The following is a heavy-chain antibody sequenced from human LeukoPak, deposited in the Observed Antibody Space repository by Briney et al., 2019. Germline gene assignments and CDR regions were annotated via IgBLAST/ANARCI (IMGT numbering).Heavy chain of an antibody. CDR2: IYPRDGST. CDR3: ARDQEGFDY. CDR1: GYTFTSNY. J-gene: IGHJ4*02. V-gene: IGHV1-46*01. Sequence: ASVQVSCKASGYTFTSNYMHWVRQAPGQGLEWMGLIYPRDGSTSYAQKFQGRVTVTRDTSTSTVHMELSGLRSEDTAVYYCARDQEGFDYWGQGTLVTVSS.